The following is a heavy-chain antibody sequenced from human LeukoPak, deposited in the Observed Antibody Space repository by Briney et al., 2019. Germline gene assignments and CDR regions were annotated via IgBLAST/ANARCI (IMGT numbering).Heavy chain of an antibody. CDR3: ARDWGVGGRPGYMDV. J-gene: IGHJ6*03. Sequence: SETLSLTCTVSGGSIGSYYWSWIRQPPGNGLEWIGYIYYSGSTNYNPSLKSRVTISVDTSKNQVSLKLSSVTAADTAVYFCARDWGVGGRPGYMDVWGKGTTVTVSS. V-gene: IGHV4-59*01. D-gene: IGHD6-6*01. CDR1: GGSIGSYY. CDR2: IYYSGST.